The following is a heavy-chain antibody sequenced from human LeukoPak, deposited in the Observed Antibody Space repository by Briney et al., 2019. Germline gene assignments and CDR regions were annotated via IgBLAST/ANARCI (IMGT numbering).Heavy chain of an antibody. V-gene: IGHV1-69*05. Sequence: GASVKVSCKASGGTFSSYAISWVRQAPGQGFEWMGRIIPIFGTANYAQKFQGRVTITTDESTSTAYMELSSLRSEDTAVYYCARDSERYYDSSGYNFDYWGQGTLVTVSS. CDR1: GGTFSSYA. CDR2: IIPIFGTA. CDR3: ARDSERYYDSSGYNFDY. J-gene: IGHJ4*02. D-gene: IGHD3-22*01.